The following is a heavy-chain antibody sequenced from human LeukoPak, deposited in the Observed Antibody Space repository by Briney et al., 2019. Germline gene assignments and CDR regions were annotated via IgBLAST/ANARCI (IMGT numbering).Heavy chain of an antibody. CDR1: GYSLSELS. Sequence: ASVKVSCKVSGYSLSELSIHWVRQAPGKGLEWMGGFDPEDDEAIYVQSLEGRVTMTEDTSTDTAYMELSGLTSDDAAVYYCATDVTGTAPYDIWGQGTLVTVS. CDR2: FDPEDDEA. V-gene: IGHV1-24*01. J-gene: IGHJ4*02. D-gene: IGHD1-1*01. CDR3: ATDVTGTAPYDI.